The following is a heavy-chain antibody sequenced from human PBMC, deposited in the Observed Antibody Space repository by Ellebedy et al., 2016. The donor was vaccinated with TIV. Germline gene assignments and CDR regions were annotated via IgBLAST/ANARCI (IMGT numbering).Heavy chain of an antibody. V-gene: IGHV3-74*01. D-gene: IGHD2-8*02. CDR3: AAVQYWEAVFDM. Sequence: PGESLKISCAASGFIFSGYWMHWVRQAPGKGLVWVSRINSDGSDTAYADSVRGRFTISRDNAKNTLYLQMNSLRAEDTAVYYCAAVQYWEAVFDMWGQGTMVTVSS. CDR2: INSDGSDT. J-gene: IGHJ3*02. CDR1: GFIFSGYW.